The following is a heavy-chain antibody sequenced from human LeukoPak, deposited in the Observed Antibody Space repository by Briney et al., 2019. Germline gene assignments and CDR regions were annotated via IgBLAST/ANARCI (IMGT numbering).Heavy chain of an antibody. Sequence: SETLSLTCAVSGGSISSSNWWSWVRQPPGKGLEWIGYIYYSGSTYYNPSLKSRLTISVDTSKNQFSLNLSSVTAADTAVYYCARTAAGKDHDFWGQGTLVTVSS. J-gene: IGHJ4*02. CDR2: IYYSGST. CDR3: ARTAAGKDHDF. D-gene: IGHD6-13*01. CDR1: GGSISSSNW. V-gene: IGHV4-4*02.